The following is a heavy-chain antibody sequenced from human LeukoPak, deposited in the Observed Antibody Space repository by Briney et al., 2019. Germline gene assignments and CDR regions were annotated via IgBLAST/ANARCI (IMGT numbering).Heavy chain of an antibody. CDR2: IRSKAYGGTT. D-gene: IGHD3-9*01. CDR1: GFTFSSYG. V-gene: IGHV3-49*04. CDR3: TRDKYYDIHSGMDV. Sequence: GRSLRLSCAASGFTFSSYGMHWVRQAPGKGLEWVGFIRSKAYGGTTEYAASVKGRFTISRDDSKSIAYLQMNSLKTEDTAVYYCTRDKYYDIHSGMDVWGQGTTVTVSS. J-gene: IGHJ6*02.